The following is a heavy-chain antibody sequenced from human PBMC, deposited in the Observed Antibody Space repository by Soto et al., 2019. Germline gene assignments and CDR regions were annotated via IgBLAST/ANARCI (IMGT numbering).Heavy chain of an antibody. J-gene: IGHJ3*02. CDR2: TYYRSKWYN. Sequence: QVQLQQSGPGLVKPSQTLSLTCVISGDSVSSNNVDWNWIRQSPSRGLEWLGRTYYRSKWYNNYAVSVKSRTTINADTSKNLFSLQLASVTPEDTAVYYCARGINSDIEIWGQGTMVTVS. V-gene: IGHV6-1*01. CDR1: GDSVSSNNVD. CDR3: ARGINSDIEI. D-gene: IGHD1-1*01.